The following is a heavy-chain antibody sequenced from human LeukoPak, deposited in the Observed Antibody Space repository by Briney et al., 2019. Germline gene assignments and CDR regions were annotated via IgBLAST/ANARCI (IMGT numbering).Heavy chain of an antibody. V-gene: IGHV4-59*08. Sequence: SETLSLTCTVSGGPISSYYWSWIRQPRGQGLEWIGYIFYSGSTNYNPSLKSRVTISVDTSKSQFSLKLSSVTAADTAVYYCARHLGGATYFDAWGQGTLVTVSS. CDR1: GGPISSYY. D-gene: IGHD1-26*01. CDR2: IFYSGST. CDR3: ARHLGGATYFDA. J-gene: IGHJ4*02.